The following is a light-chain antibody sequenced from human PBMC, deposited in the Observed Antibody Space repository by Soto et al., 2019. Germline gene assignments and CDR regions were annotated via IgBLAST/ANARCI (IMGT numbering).Light chain of an antibody. CDR1: SGHSSYI. V-gene: IGLV4-60*03. J-gene: IGLJ3*02. Sequence: QSVLTQSSSASASLGSSVKLTCTLSSGHSSYIIAWHQQQPGKAPRYLMKLEGSGSYNKGSGVPDRFSGSSSGADRYLTISNLQSEDEADYCCETWDRPWVFGGGTKLTVL. CDR2: LEGSGSY. CDR3: ETWDRPWV.